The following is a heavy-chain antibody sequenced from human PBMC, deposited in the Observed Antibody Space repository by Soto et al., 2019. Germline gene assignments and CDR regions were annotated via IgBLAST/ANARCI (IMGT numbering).Heavy chain of an antibody. V-gene: IGHV3-73*02. CDR3: TRSGGSYSFGY. CDR2: IRSKTHSYAT. D-gene: IGHD1-26*01. CDR1: GFTLSGSA. Sequence: EVQLVGSGGGLVQPGESLKLSCAASGFTLSGSAVHWVRQVSGKGLEWVGRIRSKTHSYATEYIASVKGRFTMSRDDSNNTAYLQMNGLKTDDTAVYYCTRSGGSYSFGYWGQGTLVTVSS. J-gene: IGHJ4*02.